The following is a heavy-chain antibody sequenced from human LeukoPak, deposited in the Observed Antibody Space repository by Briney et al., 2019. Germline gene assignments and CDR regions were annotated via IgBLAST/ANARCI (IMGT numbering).Heavy chain of an antibody. Sequence: SETLSLTCTVSGGSISSSSYYWGWIRQPPGKGLEWIGSIYYSGSTYYNPSLKSRVTISIDTSKNQFSLKLSSVTAADTAVYYCAGLPHYYYYYYMDVWGEGTTVTVSS. J-gene: IGHJ6*03. V-gene: IGHV4-39*07. CDR1: GGSISSSSYY. CDR3: AGLPHYYYYYYMDV. CDR2: IYYSGST. D-gene: IGHD5-12*01.